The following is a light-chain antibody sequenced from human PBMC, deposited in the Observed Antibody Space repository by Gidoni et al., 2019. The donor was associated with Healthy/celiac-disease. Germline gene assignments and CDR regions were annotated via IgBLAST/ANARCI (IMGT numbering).Light chain of an antibody. J-gene: IGKJ1*01. CDR3: QQYNTWPWT. V-gene: IGKV3-15*01. Sequence: DIVLPQSPATLSVSPGDSAPLSCRASQSVSSNLAWSQQKPGKAPKLLIYGASSRATGVPARFSGSGSGTEFTLTISSLQSEDFATYYCQQYNTWPWTFGQGTKVEIK. CDR2: GAS. CDR1: QSVSSN.